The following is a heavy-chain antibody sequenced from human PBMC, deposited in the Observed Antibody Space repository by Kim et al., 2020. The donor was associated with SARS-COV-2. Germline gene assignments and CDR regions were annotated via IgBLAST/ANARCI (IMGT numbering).Heavy chain of an antibody. Sequence: KYGDAVRRRFTLSSDKAKNSLYLQMNSLTAEDTAIYYCARDISATARGMDVWGQGTTVSVSS. J-gene: IGHJ6*02. CDR3: ARDISATARGMDV. V-gene: IGHV3-11*05.